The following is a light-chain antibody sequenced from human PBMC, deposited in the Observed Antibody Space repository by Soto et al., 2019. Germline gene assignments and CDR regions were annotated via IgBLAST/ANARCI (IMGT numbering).Light chain of an antibody. CDR2: GAS. J-gene: IGKJ5*01. CDR1: QSVSSSY. CDR3: QQYGSFPGT. V-gene: IGKV3-20*01. Sequence: EIVLTQSPGTLSLSPGERATLSCRASQSVSSSYLAWYQQKPGQAPRLLIYGASSRATGIPDRFSGSGSGTDFTLTISRREPEDFSVYYCQQYGSFPGTFGQGKRPEIK.